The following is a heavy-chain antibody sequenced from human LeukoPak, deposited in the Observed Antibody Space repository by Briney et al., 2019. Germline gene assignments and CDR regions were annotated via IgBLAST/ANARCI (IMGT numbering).Heavy chain of an antibody. Sequence: GRSLRLSCAASGFTFSDYAMLWVRQAPGKGLEWVTIISYDGSDKYYADSVKGRFTISRDNSKNTLYLQMNSLRAEDTAVYYCAKDWEDDYGSGSYYSTYYFDYWGQGTLVTVSS. CDR3: AKDWEDDYGSGSYYSTYYFDY. D-gene: IGHD3-10*01. J-gene: IGHJ4*02. CDR1: GFTFSDYA. CDR2: ISYDGSDK. V-gene: IGHV3-30-3*01.